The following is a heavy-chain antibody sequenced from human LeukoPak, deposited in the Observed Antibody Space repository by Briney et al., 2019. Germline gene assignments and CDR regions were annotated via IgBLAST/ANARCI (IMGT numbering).Heavy chain of an antibody. CDR1: GLTFSSYA. J-gene: IGHJ4*02. D-gene: IGHD6-19*01. CDR3: ASSYSSGWLSY. CDR2: IYSGGST. V-gene: IGHV3-53*04. Sequence: GGSLRLSCAASGLTFSSYAMRWVRQAPGKGLEWVSVIYSGGSTYYADSVKGRFTISRHNSKNTLYLQMNSLRAEDTAVYYCASSYSSGWLSYWGQGTLVTVSS.